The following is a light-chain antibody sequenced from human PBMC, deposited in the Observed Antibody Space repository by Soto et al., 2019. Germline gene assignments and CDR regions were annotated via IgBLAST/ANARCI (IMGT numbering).Light chain of an antibody. Sequence: DIQMTPSPSTLSASVGDRVTITCRASLRISSWLAWYQQKPGKAPKLLSYDASTVQSGVPSRFSGSGSGTEFTLTISSLQPDDSATYYCQHYSLYSPWTFGQGTKVDIK. V-gene: IGKV1-5*01. CDR1: LRISSW. CDR3: QHYSLYSPWT. CDR2: DAS. J-gene: IGKJ1*01.